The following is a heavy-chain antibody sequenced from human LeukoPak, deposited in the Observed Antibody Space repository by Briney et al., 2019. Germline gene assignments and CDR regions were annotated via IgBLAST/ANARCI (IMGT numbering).Heavy chain of an antibody. V-gene: IGHV3-21*01. D-gene: IGHD4-17*01. Sequence: GGSLRLSCAASGFTFSNFGINWVRQAPGKGLEWVSYISSSSNYIYYADSVKGRFTISRDNAKNSLYLQMNSLRAEDTAVYYCARGRDYGDYADYWGQGTLVTVSS. CDR3: ARGRDYGDYADY. CDR1: GFTFSNFG. J-gene: IGHJ4*02. CDR2: ISSSSNYI.